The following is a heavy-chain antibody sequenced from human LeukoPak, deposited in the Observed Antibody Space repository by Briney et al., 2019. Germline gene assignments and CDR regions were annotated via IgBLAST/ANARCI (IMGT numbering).Heavy chain of an antibody. D-gene: IGHD6-13*01. CDR3: ARGIAAAGFDY. CDR2: IYYSGST. CDR1: GGSISSGDYY. J-gene: IGHJ4*02. Sequence: SGTLSLTCTVSGGSISSGDYYWSWIRQPPGKGLEWIGYIYYSGSTYYNPSLKSRVTISVDTSKNQFSLKLSSVTAADTAVYYCARGIAAAGFDYWGQGTLVTVSS. V-gene: IGHV4-30-4*01.